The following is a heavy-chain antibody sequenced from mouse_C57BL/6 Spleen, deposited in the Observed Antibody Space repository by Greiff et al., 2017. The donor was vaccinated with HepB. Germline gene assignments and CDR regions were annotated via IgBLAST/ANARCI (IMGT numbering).Heavy chain of an antibody. V-gene: IGHV5-4*01. CDR2: ISDGGSYT. CDR3: ARDYYDYDGGFAY. Sequence: EVKLMESGGGLVKPGGSLKLSCAASGFTFSSYAMYWVRQTPEKRLEWVATISDGGSYTYYPDNVKGRFTISRDNAKNNLYLQMSHLKSEDTAMYYCARDYYDYDGGFAYWGQGTLVTVSA. J-gene: IGHJ3*01. D-gene: IGHD2-4*01. CDR1: GFTFSSYA.